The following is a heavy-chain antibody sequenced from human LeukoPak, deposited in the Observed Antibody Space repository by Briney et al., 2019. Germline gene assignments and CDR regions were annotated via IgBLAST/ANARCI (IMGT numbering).Heavy chain of an antibody. CDR3: ANYYYYMDV. CDR2: IYYSGNI. CDR1: GDSISSSNYY. V-gene: IGHV4-39*07. J-gene: IGHJ6*03. Sequence: SQTLSLTCTVSGDSISSSNYYWGWIRQPPGKGLEWIGSIYYSGNIYYNPSLKSRVTISVDTSKNQFSLKLSSVTAADTAVYYCANYYYYMDVWGKGTTVTVSS.